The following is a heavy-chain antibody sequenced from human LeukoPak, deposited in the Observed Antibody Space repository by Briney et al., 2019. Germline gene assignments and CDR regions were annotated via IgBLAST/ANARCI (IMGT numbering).Heavy chain of an antibody. CDR2: IRPNSGGT. V-gene: IGHV1-2*02. D-gene: IGHD3-3*01. CDR3: AITIFGVAPILGDAFDI. Sequence: ASVKVSCKASGYTFTGYYMHWVRQAPGQGLEWMGWIRPNSGGTNYTQKFQGRVTMTRDTSINTAYMELSRLRSDDTAVYYCAITIFGVAPILGDAFDIWGQGTMVTVSS. CDR1: GYTFTGYY. J-gene: IGHJ3*02.